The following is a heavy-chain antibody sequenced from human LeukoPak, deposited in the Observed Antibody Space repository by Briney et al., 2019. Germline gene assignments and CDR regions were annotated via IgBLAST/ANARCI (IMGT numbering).Heavy chain of an antibody. V-gene: IGHV3-30*14. CDR1: GFTFSSYA. D-gene: IGHD3-22*01. CDR2: ISYDGSNK. CDR3: ARRAGDYSHPYDY. Sequence: GRSLRLSCAASGFTFSSYAMHWVRQAPGKGLEWVAVISYDGSNKYYADSVKGRFTISRDNSKNTVHLQMNSLSAEDTAMYYCARRAGDYSHPYDYWGQGTLVTVSS. J-gene: IGHJ4*02.